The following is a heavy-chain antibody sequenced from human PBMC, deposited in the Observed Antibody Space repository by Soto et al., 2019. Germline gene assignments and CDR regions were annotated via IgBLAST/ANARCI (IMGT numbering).Heavy chain of an antibody. CDR2: IYQGGST. CDR3: VRVLGAPLYHFAS. Sequence: SETLSLTCPVSGYSISIGNYWGWIRQPPGKRLEWIGSIYQGGSTYYNPSLRSRATISVDTSKNQFSLKLSSVTAADTAVYYCVRVLGAPLYHFASWGQGILVTVSS. CDR1: GYSISIGNY. D-gene: IGHD1-26*01. V-gene: IGHV4-38-2*02. J-gene: IGHJ4*02.